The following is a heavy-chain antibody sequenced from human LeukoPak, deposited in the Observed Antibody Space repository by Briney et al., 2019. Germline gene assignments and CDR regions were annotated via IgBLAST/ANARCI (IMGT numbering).Heavy chain of an antibody. CDR1: GGTFSSYA. D-gene: IGHD6-13*01. CDR3: ARAPPGYSSSWSVDY. CDR2: IIPIFGTA. J-gene: IGHJ4*02. Sequence: ASVKVSCKASGGTFSSYAISWVRLAPGQGLEWMGGIIPIFGTANYAQKFQGRVTITADESTSTAYMELSSLRSEDTAVYYCARAPPGYSSSWSVDYWGQGTLVTVSS. V-gene: IGHV1-69*13.